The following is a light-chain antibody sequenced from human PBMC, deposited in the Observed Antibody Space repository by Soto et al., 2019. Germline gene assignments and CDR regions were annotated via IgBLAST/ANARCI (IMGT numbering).Light chain of an antibody. Sequence: QSLLTQPASVPGAPGRRVTISSTGSNSNIGAGYDVHWYQQLPVPAPKLLIYGNSNRPSGVPDRFSGSKSVTSASLAITGLQAEDEADYYCKSYDSSLSGYVFGTGTKVTVL. CDR1: NSNIGAGYD. V-gene: IGLV1-40*01. CDR2: GNS. CDR3: KSYDSSLSGYV. J-gene: IGLJ1*01.